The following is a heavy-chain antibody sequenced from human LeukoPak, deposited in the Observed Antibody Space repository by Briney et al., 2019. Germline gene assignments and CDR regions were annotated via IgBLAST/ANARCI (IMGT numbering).Heavy chain of an antibody. D-gene: IGHD3-10*01. CDR2: IYYSGST. V-gene: IGHV4-31*03. CDR1: GGSIRNDHYY. Sequence: SQTLSLTCTVSGGSIRNDHYYWSWVRQHPGKGLEWIEYIYYSGSTYYNPSLKSRVTLLVDSSKSHFSLKLTSVSTADTAVYYCARLYGSGKNYFDYWGQGTLVTVSS. CDR3: ARLYGSGKNYFDY. J-gene: IGHJ4*02.